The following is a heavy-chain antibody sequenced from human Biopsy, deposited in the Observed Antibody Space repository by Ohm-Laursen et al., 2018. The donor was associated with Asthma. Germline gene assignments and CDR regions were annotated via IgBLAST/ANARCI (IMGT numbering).Heavy chain of an antibody. CDR2: ISYDGSNK. V-gene: IGHV3-30*03. CDR3: ASQSSGPDFWSGYYYFGY. J-gene: IGHJ4*02. Sequence: SLRLSCTAPGFTFSSYGMHWVRQAPGKGLEWVAVISYDGSNKYYADSVKGRFTISRDNSKNTLYLQMNSLRAEDTAVYYCASQSSGPDFWSGYYYFGYWGQGTLVTVSS. CDR1: GFTFSSYG. D-gene: IGHD3-3*01.